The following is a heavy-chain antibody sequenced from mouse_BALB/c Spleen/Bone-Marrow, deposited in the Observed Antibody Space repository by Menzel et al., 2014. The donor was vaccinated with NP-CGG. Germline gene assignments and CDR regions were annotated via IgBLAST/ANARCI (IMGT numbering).Heavy chain of an antibody. CDR1: GFNIKDTY. J-gene: IGHJ3*01. V-gene: IGHV14-3*02. Sequence: VQLKESGAELVKPGASVKLSCTASGFNIKDTYMYWVKQRPEQGLEWIGRIDPANGNTKYDPKFQGKATITADTSSNTAYLQLSSLTSEDTADYCCARNGNYGAWFAYWGQGTLVTVSA. CDR2: IDPANGNT. CDR3: ARNGNYGAWFAY. D-gene: IGHD2-1*01.